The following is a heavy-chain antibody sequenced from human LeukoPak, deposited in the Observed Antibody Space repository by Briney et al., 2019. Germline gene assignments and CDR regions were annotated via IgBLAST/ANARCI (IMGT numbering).Heavy chain of an antibody. CDR2: ISWNSGSI. J-gene: IGHJ5*02. CDR1: GFTFDDYA. CDR3: AKDDDYCSSTSCYGAGLDP. V-gene: IGHV3-9*01. Sequence: GGSLRLSCAASGFTFDDYAMHWVRQAPGKGLEWVSGISWNSGSIGYADPVKGRFTISRDNAKNSLYLQMNSLRAEDTASYYCAKDDDYCSSTSCYGAGLDPWGQGTLVTVSS. D-gene: IGHD2-2*01.